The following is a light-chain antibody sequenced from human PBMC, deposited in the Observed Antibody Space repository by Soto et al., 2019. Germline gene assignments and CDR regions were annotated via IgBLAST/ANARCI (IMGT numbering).Light chain of an antibody. CDR3: QQSHSSSN. CDR1: QSIYIY. V-gene: IGKV1-39*01. J-gene: IGKJ5*01. Sequence: QMTQAAYSRSASLAAKLTITCRASQSIYIYLNWYQQKPGKAPKLLIYAASSLQRGVPSTFSGGGSGTDFTLTISSLQPEDFATYYCQQSHSSSNFRQGTRLEIK. CDR2: AAS.